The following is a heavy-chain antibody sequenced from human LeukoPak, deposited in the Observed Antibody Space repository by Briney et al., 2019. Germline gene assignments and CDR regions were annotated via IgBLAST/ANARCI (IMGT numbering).Heavy chain of an antibody. CDR1: GASISSGDYY. CDR3: VIVSSGWRRFDP. Sequence: PSETLSLTCTVSGASISSGDYYWSWIRQPPGTGLEWSWNIYYSGSTYYKPSLKSRITISIDTSNSQFSLKLTSVTAADSAVYYWVIVSSGWRRFDPWGQVTLVTVSS. D-gene: IGHD5-24*01. J-gene: IGHJ5*02. V-gene: IGHV4-30-4*01. CDR2: IYYSGST.